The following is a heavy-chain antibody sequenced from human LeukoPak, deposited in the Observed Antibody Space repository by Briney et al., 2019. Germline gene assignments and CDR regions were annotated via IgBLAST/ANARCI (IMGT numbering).Heavy chain of an antibody. CDR2: IWYDGSNK. V-gene: IGHV3-33*06. Sequence: GGSLRLSCAASGFTFSSYGMHWVRQAPGKGLEWVAVIWYDGSNKYYADSVKGRFTISRDNSKNTLCLQMNSLRAEDTAVYYCAKEKLTAPYYGMDVWGQGTTVTVSS. CDR3: AKEKLTAPYYGMDV. CDR1: GFTFSSYG. D-gene: IGHD5-24*01. J-gene: IGHJ6*02.